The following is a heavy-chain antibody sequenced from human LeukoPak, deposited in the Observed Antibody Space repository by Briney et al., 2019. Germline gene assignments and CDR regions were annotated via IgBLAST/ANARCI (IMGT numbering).Heavy chain of an antibody. CDR1: GYTFTSYD. Sequence: GASVKVSCKASGYTFTSYDTNWVRQATGQGLEWMGWMNPNSGNTGYAQKFQGRVTITRNTSISTAYMELSSLRSEDTAVYYCARAGLARAWYYYYYMDVWGKGTTVTVSS. CDR2: MNPNSGNT. J-gene: IGHJ6*03. D-gene: IGHD3-22*01. CDR3: ARAGLARAWYYYYYMDV. V-gene: IGHV1-8*03.